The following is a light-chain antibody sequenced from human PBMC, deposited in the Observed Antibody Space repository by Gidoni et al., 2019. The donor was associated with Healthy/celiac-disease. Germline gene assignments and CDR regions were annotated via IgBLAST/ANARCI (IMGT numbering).Light chain of an antibody. Sequence: DIQMTQSPSSLSASVGDRVTITCRASQSISSYLNWYQQKPGKAPKLLIYAASSLHSWVPSRFSGSGSGTDFTLTISSLQPEDFATYYCQQSYSTPRTFGPGTKVDIK. J-gene: IGKJ3*01. CDR2: AAS. V-gene: IGKV1-39*01. CDR1: QSISSY. CDR3: QQSYSTPRT.